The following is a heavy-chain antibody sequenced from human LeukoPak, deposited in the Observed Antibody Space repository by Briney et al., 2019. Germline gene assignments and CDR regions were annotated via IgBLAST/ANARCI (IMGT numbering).Heavy chain of an antibody. V-gene: IGHV3-30*02. Sequence: GGSLRLSCAASGFTFSSYGMHWVRQAPGKGLEWVAFIRYDGSNKYYADSVKGRFTISRDNSKNTLYLRMNSLRAEDTAVYYCAKPPKGVGWEPRVFDYWGQGTLVTISS. CDR3: AKPPKGVGWEPRVFDY. CDR1: GFTFSSYG. D-gene: IGHD1-26*01. CDR2: IRYDGSNK. J-gene: IGHJ4*02.